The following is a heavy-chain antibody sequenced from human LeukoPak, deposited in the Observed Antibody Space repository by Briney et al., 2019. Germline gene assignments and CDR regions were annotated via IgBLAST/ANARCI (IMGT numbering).Heavy chain of an antibody. CDR3: ASQPLVGANHYGMDV. CDR2: IYYSGST. CDR1: GGSISSSSYS. V-gene: IGHV4-39*01. D-gene: IGHD3-16*01. Sequence: SETLSLTCTVSGGSISSSSYSWGWIRQPPGKGLEWIGSIYYSGSTYYNPSLKSRVTISVDTSKNQFSLKLTSVTAADTAVYYCASQPLVGANHYGMDVWGQGTTVTVSS. J-gene: IGHJ6*02.